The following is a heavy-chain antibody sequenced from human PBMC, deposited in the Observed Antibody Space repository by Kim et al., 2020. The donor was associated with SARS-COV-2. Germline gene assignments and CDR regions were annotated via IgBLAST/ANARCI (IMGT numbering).Heavy chain of an antibody. Sequence: PSLKSRVTISVDTSKNQFSLKLSSVTAADTAVYYCARGLIFGGFGSYFDYWGQGTLVTVSS. D-gene: IGHD3-10*02. J-gene: IGHJ4*02. CDR3: ARGLIFGGFGSYFDY. V-gene: IGHV4-34*01.